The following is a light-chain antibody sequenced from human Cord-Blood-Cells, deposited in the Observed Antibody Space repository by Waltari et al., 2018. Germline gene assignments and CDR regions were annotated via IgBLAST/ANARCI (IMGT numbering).Light chain of an antibody. Sequence: QSALTQPASVSGSPGQSITISCTGTSRDVGSYNLASCYQQHPGKAPKLMIYEVRKRPSGVSNRFSGSKSGNTASLTISGLQAEDEADYYCCSYAGSSTFVVFGGGTKLTVL. V-gene: IGLV2-23*02. J-gene: IGLJ2*01. CDR3: CSYAGSSTFVV. CDR2: EVR. CDR1: SRDVGSYNL.